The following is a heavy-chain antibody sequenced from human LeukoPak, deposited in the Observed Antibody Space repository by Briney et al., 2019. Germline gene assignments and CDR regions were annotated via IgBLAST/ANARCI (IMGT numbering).Heavy chain of an antibody. Sequence: GGSLRLSCAASGFDFSGAYMNWVRQAPGKGLEWVGLIKNKHEHQATDYAAPVRERFIITRDDSSSTLFLQMNSLKTEDTAVYYCVTDANRILGARGTGYWSQGILVTVSS. V-gene: IGHV3-15*07. D-gene: IGHD1-26*01. CDR1: GFDFSGAY. CDR2: IKNKHEHQAT. J-gene: IGHJ4*02. CDR3: VTDANRILGARGTGY.